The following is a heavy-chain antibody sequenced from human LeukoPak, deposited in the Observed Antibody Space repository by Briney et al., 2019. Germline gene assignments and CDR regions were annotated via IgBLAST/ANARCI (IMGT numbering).Heavy chain of an antibody. J-gene: IGHJ6*03. Sequence: SVKVSCKASGGTFSSYTISWVRQAPGQGLEWMGRIIPILGIANYAQKFQGRVTITADESTSTAYMELSSLRSEDTAVYYCATQLYYDYVWGSYRLGYMDVWGKGTTVTVSS. CDR3: ATQLYYDYVWGSYRLGYMDV. V-gene: IGHV1-69*02. CDR2: IIPILGIA. D-gene: IGHD3-16*02. CDR1: GGTFSSYT.